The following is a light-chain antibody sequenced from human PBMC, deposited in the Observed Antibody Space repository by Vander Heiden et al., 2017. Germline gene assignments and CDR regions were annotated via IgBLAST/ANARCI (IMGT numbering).Light chain of an antibody. V-gene: IGLV1-40*01. CDR2: YTS. CDR3: QSYDRSLSGYV. Sequence: QSVLTQPPSVSGAPGQRVTVSCTGSRSNIGAGYDVHWYQQLPGTAPKLLMYYTSNRPSGVPDRFSGSKSGTSASLAITGLQAEDEADYYCQSYDRSLSGYVFGTGTKVTVL. CDR1: RSNIGAGYD. J-gene: IGLJ1*01.